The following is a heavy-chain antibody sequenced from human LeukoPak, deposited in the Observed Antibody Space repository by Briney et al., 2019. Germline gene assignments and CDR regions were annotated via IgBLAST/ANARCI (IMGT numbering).Heavy chain of an antibody. CDR3: AAIAIDYDGGAEAFDF. CDR1: GYTLTELS. CDR2: FDPEDGET. D-gene: IGHD4-17*01. Sequence: ASVQVSCKVSGYTLTELSMHWVRQAPGNGLEWMGGFDPEDGETIYAQKFQGRVTVTEDTSTDTAFLDLSSLKFEDTAVYYCAAIAIDYDGGAEAFDFWGQGTLVTVSS. V-gene: IGHV1-24*01. J-gene: IGHJ3*01.